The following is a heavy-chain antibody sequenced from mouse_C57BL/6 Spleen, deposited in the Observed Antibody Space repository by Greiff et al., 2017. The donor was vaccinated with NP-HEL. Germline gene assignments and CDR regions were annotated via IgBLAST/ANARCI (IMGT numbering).Heavy chain of an antibody. CDR3: ARKGTGTFDY. CDR1: GYTFTSYW. D-gene: IGHD4-1*01. J-gene: IGHJ2*01. CDR2: IYPSDSET. V-gene: IGHV1-61*01. Sequence: QVHVKQSGAELVRPGSSVKLSCKASGYTFTSYWMDWVKQRPGQGLEWIGNIYPSDSETHYNQKFKDKATLTVDKSSSTAYMQLSSLTSEDSAVYYCARKGTGTFDYWGQGTTLTVSS.